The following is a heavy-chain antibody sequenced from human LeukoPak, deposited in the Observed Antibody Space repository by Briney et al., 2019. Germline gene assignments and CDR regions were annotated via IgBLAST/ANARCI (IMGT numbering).Heavy chain of an antibody. CDR1: GFTYSSYW. V-gene: IGHV3-7*01. J-gene: IGHJ5*02. CDR2: IKQDGSEK. Sequence: GGSLRLSCAASGFTYSSYWMSWVRQGPGKGLEWVANIKQDGSEKYYVDSVKGRFTISRDNAKNSLYLQMNSLRAEDTAVYYCARWNIVVVPAAGSPLPYNWFDPWGQGTLVTVSS. D-gene: IGHD2-2*01. CDR3: ARWNIVVVPAAGSPLPYNWFDP.